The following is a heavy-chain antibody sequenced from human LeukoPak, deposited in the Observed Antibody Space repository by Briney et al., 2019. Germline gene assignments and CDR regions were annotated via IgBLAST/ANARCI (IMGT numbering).Heavy chain of an antibody. D-gene: IGHD3-10*01. CDR1: GSTFSSYG. CDR2: ISYDGSNK. CDR3: AKDLGTMVRGVIIKEPPGY. Sequence: GGSLRLSCAASGSTFSSYGMHWVRQAPGKGLEWVAVISYDGSNKYYADSVKGRFTISRDNSKNTLYLQMNSLRAEDTAVYYCAKDLGTMVRGVIIKEPPGYWGQGTLVTVPS. J-gene: IGHJ4*02. V-gene: IGHV3-30*18.